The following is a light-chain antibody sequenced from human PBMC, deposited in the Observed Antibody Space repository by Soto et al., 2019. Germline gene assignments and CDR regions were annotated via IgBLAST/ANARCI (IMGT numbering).Light chain of an antibody. J-gene: IGKJ1*01. CDR3: QHYGSSPWT. V-gene: IGKV3-20*01. Sequence: EIVLTQSPGTLSLSPGERATLSCRASQSVSSSYLAWYQQKPGQAPRLLIYGASSRATGIPDRFSGSGSGPDFTPTISRLEPEDFAVYFCQHYGSSPWTFGQGTKVDI. CDR1: QSVSSSY. CDR2: GAS.